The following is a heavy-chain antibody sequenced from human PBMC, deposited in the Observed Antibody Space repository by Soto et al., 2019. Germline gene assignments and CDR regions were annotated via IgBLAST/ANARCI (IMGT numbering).Heavy chain of an antibody. J-gene: IGHJ4*02. D-gene: IGHD5-12*01. V-gene: IGHV3-49*03. CDR1: GFTLGAYA. Sequence: GGSLRLSCTTSGFTLGAYALSWFRQAPGKGLEWVGFSRSKGYGGTTEFAASVRGRFTISRDDSNSIAYLQMNSLKTEDTAVYYCTRGMYTAYETAPLFFDFWGQGTLVTVS. CDR2: SRSKGYGGTT. CDR3: TRGMYTAYETAPLFFDF.